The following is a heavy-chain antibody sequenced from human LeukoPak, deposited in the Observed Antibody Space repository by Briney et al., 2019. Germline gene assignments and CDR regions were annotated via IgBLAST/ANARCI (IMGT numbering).Heavy chain of an antibody. CDR1: GFTFSSYA. J-gene: IGHJ4*02. CDR2: ISYDGSNK. V-gene: IGHV3-30-3*01. CDR3: ASYVISGSYFDY. Sequence: GSLRLSCAASGFTFSSYAMHWVRQAPGKGLEWVAVISYDGSNKYYADSVKGRFTISRDNSKNTLYLQMNSLRAEDTAVYYCASYVISGSYFDYWGQGTLVTVSS. D-gene: IGHD1-26*01.